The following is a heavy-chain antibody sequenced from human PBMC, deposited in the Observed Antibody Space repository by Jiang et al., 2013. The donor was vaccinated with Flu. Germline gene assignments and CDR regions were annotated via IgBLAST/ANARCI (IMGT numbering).Heavy chain of an antibody. V-gene: IGHV1-2*02. CDR3: ARDGRIRYFDWLPPTLNXFDP. CDR2: INPNSGGT. D-gene: IGHD3-9*01. CDR1: GYTFTGYY. J-gene: IGHJ5*02. Sequence: GAEVKKPGASVKVSCKASGYTFTGYYMHWVRQAPGQGLEWMGWINPNSGGTNYAQKFQGRVTMTRDTSISTAYMELSRLRSDDTAVYYCARDGRIRYFDWLPPTLNXFDPWGQGTLVTVSS.